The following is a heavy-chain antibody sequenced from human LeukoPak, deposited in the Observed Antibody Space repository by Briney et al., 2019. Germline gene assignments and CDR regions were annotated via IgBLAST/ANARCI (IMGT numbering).Heavy chain of an antibody. CDR1: GFTFSSYW. Sequence: GGSLRLSCAASGFTFSSYWMHWVRQAPGKGLVWVSRINSDGSSTSYADSVKGRFTISRDNAKNTLYLQMNSLRAEDTAAYYCARDSSGWYHWFDPWGQGTLVTVSS. CDR3: ARDSSGWYHWFDP. CDR2: INSDGSST. V-gene: IGHV3-74*01. J-gene: IGHJ5*02. D-gene: IGHD6-19*01.